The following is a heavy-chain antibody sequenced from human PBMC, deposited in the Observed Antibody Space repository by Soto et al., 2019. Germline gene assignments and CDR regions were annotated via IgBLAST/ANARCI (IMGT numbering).Heavy chain of an antibody. CDR3: ARTGRKAAAGTIPRCAQQNYYYGMDV. J-gene: IGHJ6*02. CDR2: INHSGST. CDR1: GGSFSGYY. D-gene: IGHD6-13*01. Sequence: PSETLSLTCAVYGGSFSGYYWSWIRQPPGKGLEWIGEINHSGSTNYNPSLKSRVTISVDTSKNQFSLKLSSVTAADTAVYYCARTGRKAAAGTIPRCAQQNYYYGMDVWGQGTTVTVSS. V-gene: IGHV4-34*01.